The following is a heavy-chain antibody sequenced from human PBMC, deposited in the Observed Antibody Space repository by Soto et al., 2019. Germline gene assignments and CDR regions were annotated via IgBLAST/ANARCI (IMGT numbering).Heavy chain of an antibody. CDR2: IYYSGST. J-gene: IGHJ5*02. D-gene: IGHD3-3*01. CDR1: GGSISSGDYY. V-gene: IGHV4-30-4*01. CDR3: ARVLEDYDFWSGYAYNWFDP. Sequence: PSETLSLTCTVSGGSISSGDYYWSWIRQPPGKGLEWIGYIYYSGSTYYNPSLKSRVTISVDTSKNQFSLKLSSVTAADTAVYYCARVLEDYDFWSGYAYNWFDPWGQGTLVTVSS.